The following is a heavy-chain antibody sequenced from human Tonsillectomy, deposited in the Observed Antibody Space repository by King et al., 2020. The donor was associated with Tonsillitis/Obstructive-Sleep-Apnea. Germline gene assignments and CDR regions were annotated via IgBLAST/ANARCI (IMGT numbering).Heavy chain of an antibody. J-gene: IGHJ4*02. CDR3: ARGPSDSSGYYYVF. Sequence: VQLVESGGGLVQPGGSLRLSCAASGFIFSSYWMSWVRQAPGKGLEWVANIKQDGSEQYYVDSVKGRLTISRDNAKNSLYLQMNSLRAEDTAVYYCARGPSDSSGYYYVFWGQGTLVTVSS. V-gene: IGHV3-7*03. CDR2: IKQDGSEQ. CDR1: GFIFSSYW. D-gene: IGHD3-22*01.